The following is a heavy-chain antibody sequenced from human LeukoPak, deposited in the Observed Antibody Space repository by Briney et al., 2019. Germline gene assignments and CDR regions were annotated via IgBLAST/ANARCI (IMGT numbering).Heavy chain of an antibody. D-gene: IGHD6-19*01. CDR1: GYTFTSYY. CDR2: INPSGGRT. V-gene: IGHV1-46*01. J-gene: IGHJ5*02. CDR3: ARAVRVGYQDDGYSSGWQRGNWFDP. Sequence: ASVKVSCKASGYTFTSYYMHWVRQAPGQGLEWMGIINPSGGRTSYAQKFQGRVTMTRDTSTSTVYMELSSLRSEDTAVYYCARAVRVGYQDDGYSSGWQRGNWFDPWGQGTLVTVSS.